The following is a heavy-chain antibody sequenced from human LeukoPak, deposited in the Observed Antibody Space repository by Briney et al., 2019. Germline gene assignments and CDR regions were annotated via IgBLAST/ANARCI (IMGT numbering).Heavy chain of an antibody. CDR1: GFTFSSYA. Sequence: PGGSLRLSCAASGFTFSSYAMSWVRQAPGKGLEWVSAISGSGGSTYYADSVKGRFTISRDNSKNTLYLQMNSLRAEDTAVYYCAKDLWRDDCSGGSCPSGYWGQGTLVTVSS. V-gene: IGHV3-23*01. CDR3: AKDLWRDDCSGGSCPSGY. CDR2: ISGSGGST. J-gene: IGHJ4*02. D-gene: IGHD2-15*01.